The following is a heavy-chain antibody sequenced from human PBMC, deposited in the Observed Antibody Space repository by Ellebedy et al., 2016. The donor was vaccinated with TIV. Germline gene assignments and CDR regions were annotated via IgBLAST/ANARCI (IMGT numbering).Heavy chain of an antibody. CDR1: GYSFNTYW. J-gene: IGHJ6*02. V-gene: IGHV5-51*01. CDR3: ARGHGGYYYGLDV. Sequence: KVSCKGSGYSFNTYWIAWVRQMPGKGLEWMGVIYPGDSDTTYSPSIQGQVTISADKSISTAYLQWNSLKASDTAIYYCARGHGGYYYGLDVWGQGTTVTVSS. CDR2: IYPGDSDT.